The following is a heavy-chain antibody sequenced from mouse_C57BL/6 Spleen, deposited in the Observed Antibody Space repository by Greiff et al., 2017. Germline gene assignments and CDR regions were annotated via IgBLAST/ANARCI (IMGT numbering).Heavy chain of an antibody. CDR3: ARNPNYYGSGYFDV. CDR1: GFNIKDYY. J-gene: IGHJ1*03. Sequence: EVQLQQSGAELVKPGASVKLSCTASGFNIKDYYMHWVKQRTKQGLEWIGRIDPEDGETKYAPKFQGKATITADTSSNTAYLQLSSLTSEDTAVYYCARNPNYYGSGYFDVWGTGTTVTVSS. D-gene: IGHD1-1*01. V-gene: IGHV14-2*01. CDR2: IDPEDGET.